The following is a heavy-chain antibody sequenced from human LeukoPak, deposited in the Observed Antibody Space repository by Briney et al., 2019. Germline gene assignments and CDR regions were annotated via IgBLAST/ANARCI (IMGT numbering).Heavy chain of an antibody. V-gene: IGHV4-59*12. CDR1: GGSISSYY. J-gene: IGHJ4*02. CDR3: ASYIAVAGTHYFDY. D-gene: IGHD6-19*01. CDR2: IYHSGST. Sequence: SETLSLTCTVSGGSISSYYWSWIRQPPGKGLEWIGYIYHSGSTNYNPSLKSRVTISVDTSKNQFSLKLSSVTAADTAVYYCASYIAVAGTHYFDYWGQGTLVTVSS.